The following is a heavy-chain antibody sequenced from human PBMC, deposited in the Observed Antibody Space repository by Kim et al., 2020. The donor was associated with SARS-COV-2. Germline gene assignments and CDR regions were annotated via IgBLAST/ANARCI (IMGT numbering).Heavy chain of an antibody. Sequence: SETLSLTCSVSGGSITTNYWSWIRQPPGKGLEWIGYMYYSGSVTYNPSLESRVTLSLDTSKNLFSLNLRSVTVADTAVYYCARDIAFVGATHYLDLWGHGTLVTVSS. CDR3: ARDIAFVGATHYLDL. D-gene: IGHD1-26*01. J-gene: IGHJ2*01. CDR1: GGSITTNY. CDR2: MYYSGSV. V-gene: IGHV4-59*01.